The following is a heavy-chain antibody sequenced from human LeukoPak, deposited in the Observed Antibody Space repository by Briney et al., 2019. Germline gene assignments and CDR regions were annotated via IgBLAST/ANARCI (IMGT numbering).Heavy chain of an antibody. D-gene: IGHD5-18*01. Sequence: ASVKVSCKASGYTFTSYDINWVRQATGQGLEWMGWMNPNSGNPGYAQKFQGRVTMTRNTSISTAYMELSSLRSEDTAVYYCARDVDTAMANYYYYGMDVWGQGTTVTVSS. CDR1: GYTFTSYD. CDR3: ARDVDTAMANYYYYGMDV. V-gene: IGHV1-8*01. CDR2: MNPNSGNP. J-gene: IGHJ6*02.